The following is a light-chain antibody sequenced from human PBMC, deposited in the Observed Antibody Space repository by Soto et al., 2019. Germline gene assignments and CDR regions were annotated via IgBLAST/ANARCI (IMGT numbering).Light chain of an antibody. Sequence: DVQLTQSPSSLSASVGDRVTITCQASQDITTYLHWYQQKPGKAPKLLISDASSLAPGVPSRFSGSGSGTDFSFTISSLQAEDSGIYYCQQYYDLPPLTFGGGSTVEVQ. J-gene: IGKJ4*01. CDR1: QDITTY. V-gene: IGKV1-33*01. CDR3: QQYYDLPPLT. CDR2: DAS.